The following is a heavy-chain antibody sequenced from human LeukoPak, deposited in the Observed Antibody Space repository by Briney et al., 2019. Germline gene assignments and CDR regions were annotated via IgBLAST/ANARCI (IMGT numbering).Heavy chain of an antibody. V-gene: IGHV3-23*01. CDR3: ARLGYCSSTSCPFDY. CDR2: ISGSGGST. D-gene: IGHD2-2*01. J-gene: IGHJ4*02. CDR1: GFTFRSYS. Sequence: GGSLRLSCEVSGFTFRSYSLNWVRQAPGKGLEWVSAISGSGGSTYYADSVKGRFTISRDNSKNTLYLQMNSLRAEDTAVYYCARLGYCSSTSCPFDYWGQGTLVTVSS.